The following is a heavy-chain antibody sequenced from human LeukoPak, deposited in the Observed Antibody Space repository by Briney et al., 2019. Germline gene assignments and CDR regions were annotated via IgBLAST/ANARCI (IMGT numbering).Heavy chain of an antibody. CDR2: IYYSGST. D-gene: IGHD3-10*01. CDR1: GGSISSSSYY. V-gene: IGHV4-39*07. CDR3: ARGRNLKVLYGSGSRWFDP. Sequence: SETLSLTCTVSGGSISSSSYYWGWIRQPPGKGLEWIGSIYYSGSTYYNPSLKSRVTISVDTSKNQFSLKLSSVTAADTAVYYCARGRNLKVLYGSGSRWFDPWGQGTLVTVSS. J-gene: IGHJ5*02.